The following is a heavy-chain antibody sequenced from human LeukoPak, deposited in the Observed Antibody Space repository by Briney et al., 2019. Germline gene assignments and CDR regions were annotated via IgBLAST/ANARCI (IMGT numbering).Heavy chain of an antibody. J-gene: IGHJ4*01. D-gene: IGHD2-15*01. Sequence: GRSLTLSCAASGIRVSSNYMSCVRQAPGKWLEWVLVIYTGGSTYYADSVKGRFTISRDNSKNTVYRQMNSLRAEDTAVYYCAGDIGSSEGFDYWGPGNLVTVSS. V-gene: IGHV3-66*01. CDR1: GIRVSSNY. CDR2: IYTGGST. CDR3: AGDIGSSEGFDY.